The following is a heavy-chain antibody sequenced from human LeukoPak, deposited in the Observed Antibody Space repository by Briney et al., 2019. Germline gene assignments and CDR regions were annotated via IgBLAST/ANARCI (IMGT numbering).Heavy chain of an antibody. Sequence: ASVKVSCKASGYTFTSYDINWVRQATGQGLEWMGWMNPNSGNTGYAQKFQGRVTMTRNTSISTAYMELSSLRSEDTAVYYCARAGGYCGRVSCPYYFDYWGQGSLVAVSS. V-gene: IGHV1-8*01. D-gene: IGHD2-15*01. CDR3: ARAGGYCGRVSCPYYFDY. CDR1: GYTFTSYD. CDR2: MNPNSGNT. J-gene: IGHJ4*02.